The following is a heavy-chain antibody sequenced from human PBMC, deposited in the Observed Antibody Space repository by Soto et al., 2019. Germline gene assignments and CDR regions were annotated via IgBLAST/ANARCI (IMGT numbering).Heavy chain of an antibody. Sequence: ASVKVSCKASGYTFTSYGISWVRQAPGQGXEWMGWISAYNGNTNYAQKLQGRVTMTTDTSTSTAYMELRSLRSDDTAVYYCARGADIVVVPAASDYYYYYGMDVWGQGTTVTVSS. J-gene: IGHJ6*02. CDR3: ARGADIVVVPAASDYYYYYGMDV. CDR2: ISAYNGNT. V-gene: IGHV1-18*04. D-gene: IGHD2-2*01. CDR1: GYTFTSYG.